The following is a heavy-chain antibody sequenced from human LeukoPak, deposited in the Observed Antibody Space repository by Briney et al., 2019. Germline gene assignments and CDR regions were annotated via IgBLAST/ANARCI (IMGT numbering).Heavy chain of an antibody. J-gene: IGHJ5*02. D-gene: IGHD2-21*01. V-gene: IGHV1-46*01. CDR1: GYTFTSYY. CDR2: INPSGGST. CDR3: ARDLRSCSGGECYEYKWFDP. Sequence: GASVKVSCKASGYTFTSYYMHWVRQAPGQGLEWMGIINPSGGSTSYAQKFQGRVTMTRDTSTSTVYMELSSLRPADTAVYYCARDLRSCSGGECYEYKWFDPWGQGTLVTVSS.